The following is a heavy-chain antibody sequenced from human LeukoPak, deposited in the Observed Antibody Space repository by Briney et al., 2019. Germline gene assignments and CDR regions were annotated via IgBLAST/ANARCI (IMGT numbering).Heavy chain of an antibody. CDR2: ISPRSETI. V-gene: IGHV3-48*04. D-gene: IGHD3-16*01. CDR3: ARIDGPTVFTYYMDL. Sequence: PGGSLRLSCATSGFSFNRRGMSWVRQPPGKGLEWVSYISPRSETIFYADSVQGRFAVSRDNAKDSLYLQMHTLRVEDTAVYYCARIDGPTVFTYYMDLWGKGTTVTVAS. CDR1: GFSFNRRG. J-gene: IGHJ6*03.